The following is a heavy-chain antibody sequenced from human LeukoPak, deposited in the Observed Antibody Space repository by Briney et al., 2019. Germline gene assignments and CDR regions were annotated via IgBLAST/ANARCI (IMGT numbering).Heavy chain of an antibody. V-gene: IGHV3-7*01. CDR2: IKQDGSEK. D-gene: IGHD6-13*01. CDR3: ARSGTGIGAADTNCFHL. CDR1: GFTFSSDW. Sequence: GGSLRLSCAASGFTFSSDWMSWVRQAPGKGLEWVANIKQDGSEKYYVDSVKGRFTISRDNGKNSLYLQMNSLRVEDTAVYYCARSGTGIGAADTNCFHLWRQGTLVTVSS. J-gene: IGHJ5*02.